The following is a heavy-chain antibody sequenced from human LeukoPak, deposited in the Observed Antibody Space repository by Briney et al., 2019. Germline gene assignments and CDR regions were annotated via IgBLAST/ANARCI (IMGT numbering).Heavy chain of an antibody. CDR1: GGSISSGGYY. J-gene: IGHJ4*02. Sequence: SQTLSLTCTVSGGSISSGGYYWSWIRQHPGKGLEWIGYIYYSGSTYYNPSLKSRVTISVDTSKNQFSLKLSSVTAADTAVYYCARVPRRHCGDRNVIDYWGQGTLVTVSS. CDR3: ARVPRRHCGDRNVIDY. V-gene: IGHV4-31*03. CDR2: IYYSGST. D-gene: IGHD4-17*01.